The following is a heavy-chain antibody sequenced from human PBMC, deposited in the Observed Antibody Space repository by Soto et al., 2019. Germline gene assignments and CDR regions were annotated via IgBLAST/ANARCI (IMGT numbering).Heavy chain of an antibody. Sequence: GEALKISWKCSGYIFTSYWIGWVRQMPGKGVELMVIICAGDSDTRYSPSFQGQVTIAAYKSIITAYLQWSSLNSSDTAMYYCARRMVVRTGDAFYXWGQGTMVTVS. J-gene: IGHJ3*02. D-gene: IGHD2-15*01. CDR1: GYIFTSYW. V-gene: IGHV5-51*01. CDR2: ICAGDSDT. CDR3: ARRMVVRTGDAFYX.